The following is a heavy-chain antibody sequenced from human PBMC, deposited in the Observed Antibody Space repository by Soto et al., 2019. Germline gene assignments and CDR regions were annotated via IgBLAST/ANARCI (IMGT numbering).Heavy chain of an antibody. J-gene: IGHJ4*02. CDR3: AVVTGTPDY. D-gene: IGHD4-17*01. CDR1: GFTFSSYA. CDR2: ISYDGSNK. Sequence: QVQLVESGGGVVQPGRSLRLSCAASGFTFSSYAMHWVRQAPGKGLEWVAVISYDGSNKYYADSVKGRFTISRDNSKNTLYLQMNSLRAEDTAVYYCAVVTGTPDYWGQGTLVTVSS. V-gene: IGHV3-30-3*01.